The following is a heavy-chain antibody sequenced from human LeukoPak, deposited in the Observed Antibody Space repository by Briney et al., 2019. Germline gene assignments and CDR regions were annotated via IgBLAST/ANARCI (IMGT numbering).Heavy chain of an antibody. CDR3: ARDNYGSSGYYFD. D-gene: IGHD3-22*01. V-gene: IGHV3-48*03. J-gene: IGHJ4*02. Sequence: PGGSLRLSCAASGFTFSSYEMNWVRQAPGQGLEWVSYISSSGSTIYYADSVKGRFTISRDNAKNSLYLQMNSLRAEDTAVYYCARDNYGSSGYYFDWGQGTRVTVSS. CDR1: GFTFSSYE. CDR2: ISSSGSTI.